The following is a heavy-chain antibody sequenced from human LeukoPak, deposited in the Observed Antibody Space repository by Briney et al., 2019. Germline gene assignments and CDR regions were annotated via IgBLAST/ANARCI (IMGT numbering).Heavy chain of an antibody. Sequence: GGSLRLSCAASGFIFSSYSMSWVRQAPGKGLEWVSVITGSGGNTYYADSVKGRFTISKDNSRNTVYLQMSSLRVDDTAVYYCAKAASSSWPSYYYGMDVWGQGTTVTVSS. CDR3: AKAASSSWPSYYYGMDV. CDR1: GFIFSSYS. V-gene: IGHV3-23*01. J-gene: IGHJ6*02. D-gene: IGHD6-13*01. CDR2: ITGSGGNT.